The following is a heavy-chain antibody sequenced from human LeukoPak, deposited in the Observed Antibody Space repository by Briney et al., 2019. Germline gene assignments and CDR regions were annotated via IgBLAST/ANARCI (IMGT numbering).Heavy chain of an antibody. Sequence: KASETLSLTCTVSGSSVSSGTYSWSWIRQPPGKGLEWIGYIYYSGSTDYNPSLKSRVTISVDTSKNQFSLKLSSVTAADTAVYYCARDRNYDSSGYPIDYWGQGTLVTVSS. CDR2: IYYSGST. D-gene: IGHD3-22*01. J-gene: IGHJ4*02. CDR3: ARDRNYDSSGYPIDY. CDR1: GSSVSSGTYS. V-gene: IGHV4-61*01.